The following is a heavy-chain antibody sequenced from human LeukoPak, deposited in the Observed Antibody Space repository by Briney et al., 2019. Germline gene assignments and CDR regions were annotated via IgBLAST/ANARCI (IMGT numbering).Heavy chain of an antibody. V-gene: IGHV3-21*01. J-gene: IGHJ6*03. CDR3: ARGDYGDYYMDV. CDR2: ISSTGTYI. D-gene: IGHD3-16*01. CDR1: GFTFSSYA. Sequence: GGSLRLSCAASGFTFSSYAMSWVRQAPGKGLEWVSSISSTGTYIYYADSLRGRFTISRDNATNSLSLQMNSLRAEDTAVYYCARGDYGDYYMDVWGKGTTVTVSS.